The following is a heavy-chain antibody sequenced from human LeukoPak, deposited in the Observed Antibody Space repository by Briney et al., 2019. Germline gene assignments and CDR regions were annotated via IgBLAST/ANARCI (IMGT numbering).Heavy chain of an antibody. CDR1: GFTFSSYS. J-gene: IGHJ6*03. V-gene: IGHV4-59*01. CDR3: ARATLGYYYYYIDV. CDR2: IYYSGST. Sequence: GSLRLSCAASGFTFSSYSMNWVRQAPGKGLEWIGYIYYSGSTNFNPSLKSRVTISVDTSKTQFSLKLSSVTAADTAVYYCARATLGYYYYYIDVWGKGTKVTVSS.